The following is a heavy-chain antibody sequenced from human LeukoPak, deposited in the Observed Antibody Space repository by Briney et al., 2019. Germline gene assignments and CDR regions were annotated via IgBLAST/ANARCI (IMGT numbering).Heavy chain of an antibody. CDR3: ASVYDSSGSDLYYFDY. D-gene: IGHD3-22*01. CDR2: ISSNGGNT. Sequence: GGSLRLSCSASGFTFSSYAMHWVRQAPGRGLEYVSAISSNGGNTYYADSVKGRFTISRDNAKNSLYLQMNSLRDEDTAVYYCASVYDSSGSDLYYFDYWGQGTLVTVSS. CDR1: GFTFSSYA. J-gene: IGHJ4*02. V-gene: IGHV3-64*04.